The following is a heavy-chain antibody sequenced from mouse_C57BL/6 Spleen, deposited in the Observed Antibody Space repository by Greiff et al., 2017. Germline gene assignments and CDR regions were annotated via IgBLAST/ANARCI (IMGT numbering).Heavy chain of an antibody. D-gene: IGHD2-3*01. Sequence: VKLQQPGAELVKPGASVKLSCKASGYTFTSYWMHWVKQRPGRGLEWIGRIDPNSGGTKYNEKFKSKATLTVDKPSSTAYMQLSSLTSEDSAVYYCARENDAGFDYWGQGTTLTVSS. CDR1: GYTFTSYW. V-gene: IGHV1-72*01. J-gene: IGHJ2*01. CDR3: ARENDAGFDY. CDR2: IDPNSGGT.